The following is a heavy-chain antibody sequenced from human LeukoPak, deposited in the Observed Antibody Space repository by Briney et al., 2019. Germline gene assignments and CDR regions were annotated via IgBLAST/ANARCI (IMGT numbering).Heavy chain of an antibody. Sequence: ASVKVSCKASGYTFTSYGTSWVRQAPGQGLEWMGWISAYNGNTNYAQKLQGRVTMTTDTSTSTAYMELRSLRSDDTAVYYCARDIVGVGATSGTFDYWGQGTLVTVSS. CDR1: GYTFTSYG. J-gene: IGHJ4*02. CDR3: ARDIVGVGATSGTFDY. CDR2: ISAYNGNT. D-gene: IGHD1-26*01. V-gene: IGHV1-18*01.